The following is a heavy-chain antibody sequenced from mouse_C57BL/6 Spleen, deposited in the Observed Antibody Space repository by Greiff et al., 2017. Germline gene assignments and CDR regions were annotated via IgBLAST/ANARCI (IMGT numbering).Heavy chain of an antibody. V-gene: IGHV5-17*01. CDR3: ARPYYSDYEDAMDY. CDR1: GFTFSDYG. Sequence: VQLKESGGGLVKPGGSLKLSCAASGFTFSDYGMHWVRQAPEKGLEWVAYISSGSSTIYYADTVKGRFTISRDNAKNTLFLQMTSLRSEDTAMYYCARPYYSDYEDAMDYWGQGTSVTVSS. D-gene: IGHD2-5*01. J-gene: IGHJ4*01. CDR2: ISSGSSTI.